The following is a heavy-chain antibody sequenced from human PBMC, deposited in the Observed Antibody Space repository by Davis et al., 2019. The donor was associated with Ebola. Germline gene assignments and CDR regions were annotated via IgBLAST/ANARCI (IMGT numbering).Heavy chain of an antibody. CDR2: TYRGGST. CDR3: AKGSRVDY. Sequence: GESLKISCAASGFTFSSYWMHWVRQAPGKGLEWVSVTYRGGSTNYADSVKGRFTISRDNSKNTLYLQMNSLRAEDTAVYYCAKGSRVDYWGQGTLVTVSS. V-gene: IGHV3-NL1*01. CDR1: GFTFSSYW. J-gene: IGHJ4*02.